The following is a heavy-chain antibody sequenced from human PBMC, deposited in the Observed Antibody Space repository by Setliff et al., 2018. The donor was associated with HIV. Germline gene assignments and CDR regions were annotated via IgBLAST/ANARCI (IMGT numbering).Heavy chain of an antibody. V-gene: IGHV4-4*08. Sequence: SETLSLTCTVSGDSSSNDYWTWVRQPPGKGLEWIGNIHTSGTTKYNPSLNSRVTISVDMSKSQFSLRPSSVTAADTAVYYCASYGGGSENDAFRVWGQGTMVTVSS. J-gene: IGHJ3*01. CDR2: IHTSGTT. CDR3: ASYGGGSENDAFRV. CDR1: GDSSSNDY. D-gene: IGHD4-17*01.